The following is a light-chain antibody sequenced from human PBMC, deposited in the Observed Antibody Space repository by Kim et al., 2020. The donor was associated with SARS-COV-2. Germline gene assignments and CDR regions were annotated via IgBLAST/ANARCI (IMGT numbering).Light chain of an antibody. V-gene: IGKV3-11*01. J-gene: IGKJ4*01. CDR1: QSVSSY. Sequence: EIVLTQSPATLSLSPGERATLSCRASQSVSSYLAWYQQKPGQAPRLLIYDASNRATGIPARFSGSGSGTDFTLTISSLEPEDFAVYYCHQRSNWPWLTFGGGTKVDIK. CDR2: DAS. CDR3: HQRSNWPWLT.